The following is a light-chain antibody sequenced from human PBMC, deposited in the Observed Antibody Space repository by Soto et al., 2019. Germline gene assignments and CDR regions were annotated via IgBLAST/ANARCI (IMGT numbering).Light chain of an antibody. CDR3: QQSYKTPLT. V-gene: IGKV1-39*01. Sequence: DIQMTPSPSSLSASVGDRVTITCRASQSISNYLNWYQQKPGKAPKLLIYAASSLQSGVPSRFSGSGSGTDFTLTISILQPEDFASYYCQQSYKTPLTFGGGTKVEI. CDR2: AAS. J-gene: IGKJ4*01. CDR1: QSISNY.